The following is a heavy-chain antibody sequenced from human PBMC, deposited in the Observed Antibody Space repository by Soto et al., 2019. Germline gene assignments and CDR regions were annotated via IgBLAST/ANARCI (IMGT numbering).Heavy chain of an antibody. J-gene: IGHJ5*02. V-gene: IGHV4-39*01. Sequence: SETLSLTCTVSGGSISSSSYYWGWIRQPPGKGLEWIGSIYYSGSTYYNPSLKSRVTISVDTSKNRFSLKLSSVTAADTAVYYCARRHSSSLGNWFDPWGQGTLVTVSS. CDR3: ARRHSSSLGNWFDP. CDR2: IYYSGST. CDR1: GGSISSSSYY. D-gene: IGHD6-6*01.